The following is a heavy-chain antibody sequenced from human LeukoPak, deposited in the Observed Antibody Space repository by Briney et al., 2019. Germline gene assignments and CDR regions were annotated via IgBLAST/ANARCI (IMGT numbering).Heavy chain of an antibody. J-gene: IGHJ4*02. D-gene: IGHD3-9*01. CDR2: IYTAGST. V-gene: IGHV3-53*01. CDR3: ARAGKYYDISTGLSY. Sequence: GGSLRLSCAASGFTVSSNYMSWVRQAPGKGLEWVSIIYTAGSTYYADSVKGRFTISRDNSKNTLYLQMNSLRAEDTAVYYCARAGKYYDISTGLSYWGQGTLVTVSS. CDR1: GFTVSSNY.